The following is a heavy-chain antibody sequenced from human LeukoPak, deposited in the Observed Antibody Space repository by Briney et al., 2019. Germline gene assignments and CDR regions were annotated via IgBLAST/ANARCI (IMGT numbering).Heavy chain of an antibody. V-gene: IGHV3-48*03. D-gene: IGHD1-26*01. CDR1: GFIFSAYE. J-gene: IGHJ3*01. CDR3: ARDGYSGSNAFAL. Sequence: GRSLRLSCAASGFIFSAYEMNWVRQAPGKGLEWVSYISSSGLIIYYADSVKGRFTMSRDNAKNSLFLQMDRLRAEDTAVYYCARDGYSGSNAFALWGQGTVVTVSS. CDR2: ISSSGLII.